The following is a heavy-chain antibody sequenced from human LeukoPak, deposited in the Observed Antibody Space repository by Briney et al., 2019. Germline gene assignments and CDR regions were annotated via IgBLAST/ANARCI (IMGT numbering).Heavy chain of an antibody. J-gene: IGHJ4*02. CDR3: VRQDCSGGSCYLDS. D-gene: IGHD2-15*01. Sequence: GGSLRLSCAASGFIFGNYAMHWVRQAPGKGLDWVAVISYHGKDQYYADSVKGRFTISRDYSKNTLDLQMNSLRTEDTAVYYCVRQDCSGGSCYLDSWGQGTLVTVSS. V-gene: IGHV3-30*04. CDR2: ISYHGKDQ. CDR1: GFIFGNYA.